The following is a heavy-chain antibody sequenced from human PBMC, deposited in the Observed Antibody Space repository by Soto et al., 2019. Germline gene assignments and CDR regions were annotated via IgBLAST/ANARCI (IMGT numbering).Heavy chain of an antibody. D-gene: IGHD4-17*01. J-gene: IGHJ4*02. Sequence: SETLSLTCTVSGGSISSYYWSWIRQPPGKGLDCFVYIFYSGSTNYNPSFKSRFTISLDTSKNHFSLKLSSVTAADTAVYYCARDNGDYVLDYWGQGTLVTVSS. V-gene: IGHV4-59*01. CDR1: GGSISSYY. CDR3: ARDNGDYVLDY. CDR2: IFYSGST.